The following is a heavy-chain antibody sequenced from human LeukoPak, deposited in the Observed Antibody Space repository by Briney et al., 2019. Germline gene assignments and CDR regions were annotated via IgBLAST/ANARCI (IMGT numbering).Heavy chain of an antibody. V-gene: IGHV1-46*01. CDR1: GYTFTDYF. CDR3: ARGYCTNGVCRTFDI. CDR2: ISPNGGTT. J-gene: IGHJ4*02. Sequence: ASVKVSCKASGYTFTDYFIHWVRQAPGQGLEWMGIISPNGGTTNYAQKFQDRVTMTRDTSTNTVYMELSSLRSEDTAVYYCARGYCTNGVCRTFDIWGQGTLVTVSS. D-gene: IGHD2-8*01.